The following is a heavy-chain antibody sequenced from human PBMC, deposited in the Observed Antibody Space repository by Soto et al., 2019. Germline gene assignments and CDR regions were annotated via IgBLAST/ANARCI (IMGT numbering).Heavy chain of an antibody. J-gene: IGHJ4*02. V-gene: IGHV1-18*01. CDR2: ISAYNGNT. CDR1: GYTFTSYG. D-gene: IGHD3-10*01. CDR3: ARGDGLPTMVRGLPADY. Sequence: QVQLVQSGAEVKKPGASVKVSCKASGYTFTSYGISWVRQAPGQGLEWMGWISAYNGNTNYAQKLQDRVTMTTDTTTITAYMELMSVRSVDTAGYYCARGDGLPTMVRGLPADYGSQGSLVTVLS.